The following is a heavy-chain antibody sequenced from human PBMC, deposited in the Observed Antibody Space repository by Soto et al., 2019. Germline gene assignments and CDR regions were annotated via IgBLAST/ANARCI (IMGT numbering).Heavy chain of an antibody. V-gene: IGHV3-33*01. D-gene: IGHD4-17*01. Sequence: QVQLVESGGGVVQPGRSLRLSCAASGFTFSSYGMHWVRQAPGKGLEWVAVIWYDGSNKYYADSVKGRFTISRDNSKNTLYLQMNSLRAEDTAVYYCARGRRDDYGDHPYYSYYYYMDVWGKGTTVTVSS. CDR2: IWYDGSNK. J-gene: IGHJ6*03. CDR1: GFTFSSYG. CDR3: ARGRRDDYGDHPYYSYYYYMDV.